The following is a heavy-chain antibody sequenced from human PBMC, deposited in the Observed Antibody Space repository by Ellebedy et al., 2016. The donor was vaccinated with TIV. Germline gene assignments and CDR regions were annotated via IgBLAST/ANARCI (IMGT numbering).Heavy chain of an antibody. J-gene: IGHJ1*01. Sequence: SVKVSCXASGGTFSSYAISWVRQAPGQGLEWMGGIIPIFGTANYAQKFQGRVTITADESTSTAYMELSSLRSEDTAVYYCARDGQWLVRQSEYFQHWGQGTLVTVSS. CDR3: ARDGQWLVRQSEYFQH. V-gene: IGHV1-69*13. D-gene: IGHD6-19*01. CDR1: GGTFSSYA. CDR2: IIPIFGTA.